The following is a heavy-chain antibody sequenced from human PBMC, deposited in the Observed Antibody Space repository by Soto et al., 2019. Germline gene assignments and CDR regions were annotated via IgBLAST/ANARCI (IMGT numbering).Heavy chain of an antibody. CDR1: GFAFSSYL. Sequence: EVHLVESGGGSVQPGGSLRLSCAGSGFAFSSYLIHWVRQVGGKGLVWVSRINSDGSTTSYADAVRGRFTISRDNAKDTLYLQMHSLRAEDTALYYCARVGQGRYCFDYWGQGTLVTVSS. CDR3: ARVGQGRYCFDY. V-gene: IGHV3-74*01. J-gene: IGHJ4*02. CDR2: INSDGSTT.